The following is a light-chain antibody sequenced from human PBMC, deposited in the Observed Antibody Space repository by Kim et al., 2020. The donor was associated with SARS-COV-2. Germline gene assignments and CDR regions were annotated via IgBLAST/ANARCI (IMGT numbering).Light chain of an antibody. Sequence: GQGVSFSWSGRGSTIGIINVYWYQKLPGTAPQLVIYRNNQRPSGVPDRSSGATSGTTASLATSGLRSEDEADYYCATWDDSLSGWVFGGGTKL. CDR1: GSTIGIIN. V-gene: IGLV1-47*01. CDR3: ATWDDSLSGWV. J-gene: IGLJ3*02. CDR2: RNN.